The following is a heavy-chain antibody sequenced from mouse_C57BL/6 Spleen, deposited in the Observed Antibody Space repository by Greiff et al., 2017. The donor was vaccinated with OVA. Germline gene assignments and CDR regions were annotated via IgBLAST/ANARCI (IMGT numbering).Heavy chain of an antibody. CDR2: IHPNSGST. J-gene: IGHJ3*01. V-gene: IGHV1-64*01. Sequence: QVQLQQPGAELVKPGASVKLSCKASGYTFTSYWMHWVKQRPGQGLEWIGMIHPNSGSTNYNEKFKSKATLTVDKSSSTAYMQLSSLTSEDSAVYYCARERGNYAWFAYWGQGTLVTVSA. CDR1: GYTFTSYW. D-gene: IGHD2-1*01. CDR3: ARERGNYAWFAY.